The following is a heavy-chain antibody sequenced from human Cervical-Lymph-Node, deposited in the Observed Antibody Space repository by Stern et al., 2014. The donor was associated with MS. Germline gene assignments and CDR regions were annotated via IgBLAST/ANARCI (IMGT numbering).Heavy chain of an antibody. CDR3: ARQPATDDAFDI. V-gene: IGHV5-51*01. CDR2: IYPGDSDT. D-gene: IGHD2-2*01. Sequence: QLVQSGAEVKKPGESLKISCKGSGYSFTSYWIGWVRQLPRKGLEGMGVIYPGDSDTRYSPSFQGQGTLSVDTYISTAYMQLRSLKASDTAMYYCARQPATDDAFDIWGQGTMVTVSS. CDR1: GYSFTSYW. J-gene: IGHJ3*02.